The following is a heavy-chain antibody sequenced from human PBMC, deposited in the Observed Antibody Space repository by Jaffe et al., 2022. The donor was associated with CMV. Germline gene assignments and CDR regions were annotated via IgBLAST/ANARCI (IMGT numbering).Heavy chain of an antibody. Sequence: EVQLLESGGGLVQPGGSLRLSCAASGFTFSSYAMSWVRQAPGKGLEWVSAISGSGGSTYYADSVKGRFTISRDNSKNTLYLQMNSLRAEDTAVYYCAKASPPTTVVISPFDYWGQGTLVTVSS. CDR1: GFTFSSYA. V-gene: IGHV3-23*01. J-gene: IGHJ4*02. D-gene: IGHD4-17*01. CDR3: AKASPPTTVVISPFDY. CDR2: ISGSGGST.